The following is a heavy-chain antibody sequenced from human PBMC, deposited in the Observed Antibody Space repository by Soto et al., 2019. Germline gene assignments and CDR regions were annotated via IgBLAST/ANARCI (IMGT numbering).Heavy chain of an antibody. CDR3: ARHVEVYDFWSGPSDYYFYMDV. D-gene: IGHD3-3*01. Sequence: GESLKISCKASAYSFANYWIGWVRQMPGKGLEWVGSIYPGDSDVRYSPSFQGQVTISADKSISTAYLQWSSLKASDAAIYYCARHVEVYDFWSGPSDYYFYMDVWGKGTTVTSP. CDR1: AYSFANYW. CDR2: IYPGDSDV. J-gene: IGHJ6*03. V-gene: IGHV5-51*01.